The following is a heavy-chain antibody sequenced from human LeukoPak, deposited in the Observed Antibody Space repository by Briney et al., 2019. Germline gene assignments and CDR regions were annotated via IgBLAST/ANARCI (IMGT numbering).Heavy chain of an antibody. D-gene: IGHD1-26*01. V-gene: IGHV3-73*01. J-gene: IGHJ5*02. CDR3: TRRPDSGGLGFDP. CDR2: IRSKANSYAT. CDR1: GFTFSGSA. Sequence: GGSLRLSCAASGFTFSGSAMHWVRQASGKGLEWVGRIRSKANSYATAYAASVKGRFTISRDDSKNTAYLQMNDLKTEDTAVYYCTRRPDSGGLGFDPWGQGTLVTVSS.